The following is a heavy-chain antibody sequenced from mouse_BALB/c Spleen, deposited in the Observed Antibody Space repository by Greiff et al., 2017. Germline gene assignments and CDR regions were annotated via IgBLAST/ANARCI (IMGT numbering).Heavy chain of an antibody. J-gene: IGHJ2*01. CDR1: GFAFSSYD. CDR3: ARQRADYFDY. CDR2: ISSGGGST. Sequence: EVHLVESGGGLVKPGGSLKLSCAASGFAFSSYDMSWVRQTPEKRLEWVAYISSGGGSTYYPDTVKGRFTISRDNAKNTLYLQMSSLKSEDTAMYYCARQRADYFDYWGQGTTLTVSS. V-gene: IGHV5-12-1*01. D-gene: IGHD3-3*01.